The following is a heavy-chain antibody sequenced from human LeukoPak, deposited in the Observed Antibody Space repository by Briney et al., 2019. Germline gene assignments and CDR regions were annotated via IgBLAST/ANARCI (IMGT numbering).Heavy chain of an antibody. CDR2: ITHSGST. V-gene: IGHV4-34*01. CDR1: GGSFSGYY. Sequence: SETLSLTCAVYGGSFSGYYWSWIRQPPGKGLEWIGEITHSGSTNYNPSLKSRVTISVDTSKNQFSLKLSSVTAADTAVYYCARDTYGSGSYLIDYWGQGTLVTVSS. D-gene: IGHD3-10*01. CDR3: ARDTYGSGSYLIDY. J-gene: IGHJ4*02.